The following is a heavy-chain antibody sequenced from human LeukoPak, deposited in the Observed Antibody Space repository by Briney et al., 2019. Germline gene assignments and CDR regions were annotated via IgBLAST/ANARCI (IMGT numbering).Heavy chain of an antibody. CDR1: GFTFSSYT. V-gene: IGHV3-21*01. CDR2: ISSSTRYI. J-gene: IGHJ6*02. Sequence: GGSLRLAWAASGFTFSSYTMNWVRQAPGKGLEWVASISSSTRYIYYAGSGKGRRTISRDNATNSLYLPMNTLGAEDTTIYYCARDPTPRYCSGGSCYTHYGMDVWGQGTTVTVSS. D-gene: IGHD2-15*01. CDR3: ARDPTPRYCSGGSCYTHYGMDV.